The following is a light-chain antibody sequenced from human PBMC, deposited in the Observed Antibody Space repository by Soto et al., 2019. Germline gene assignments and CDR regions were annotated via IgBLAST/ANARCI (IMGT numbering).Light chain of an antibody. CDR3: SSFAGSNNFPYV. Sequence: QSVLTQPPSASGTPGQRVTISCSGSSSNIGRYAINWYQQLPGAAPKVVIFSNINRPSGVPDRFSGSKSGTSASLAISGLQSEDEADYYCSSFAGSNNFPYVFGTGTKLTVL. J-gene: IGLJ1*01. CDR1: SSNIGRYA. CDR2: SNI. V-gene: IGLV1-44*01.